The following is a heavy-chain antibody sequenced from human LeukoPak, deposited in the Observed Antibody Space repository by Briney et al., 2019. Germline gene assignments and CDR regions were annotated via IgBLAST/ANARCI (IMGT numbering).Heavy chain of an antibody. CDR3: ARVLDLSKRGLDAFDI. CDR1: GASISGYY. Sequence: SETLSLTCSVSGASISGYYWSWIRQPPGKGLEWIGYVYYSGSTNYNPSLKSRVTISVDTSKKQFSLKLSSATAADTAVYYCARVLDLSKRGLDAFDIWGQGTMVTVSS. CDR2: VYYSGST. D-gene: IGHD3-16*01. J-gene: IGHJ3*02. V-gene: IGHV4-59*01.